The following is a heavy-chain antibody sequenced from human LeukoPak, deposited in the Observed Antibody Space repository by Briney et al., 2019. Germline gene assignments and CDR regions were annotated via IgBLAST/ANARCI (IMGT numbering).Heavy chain of an antibody. CDR1: GGTFSSYA. D-gene: IGHD6-6*01. Sequence: ASVKVSCKASGGTFSSYAISWVRQAPGQGLEWMGGIIPIFGTASYAQKFQGRVTMTRDMSTSTVYMELSSLRSEDTAVYYCARGSLEYSSYFDYWGQGTLVTVSS. V-gene: IGHV1-69*05. CDR3: ARGSLEYSSYFDY. J-gene: IGHJ4*02. CDR2: IIPIFGTA.